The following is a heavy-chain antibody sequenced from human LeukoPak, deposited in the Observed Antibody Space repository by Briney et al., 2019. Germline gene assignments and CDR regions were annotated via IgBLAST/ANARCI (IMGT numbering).Heavy chain of an antibody. CDR2: IFYSGST. CDR3: ASGPYPAAGTDHQFDY. CDR1: GASISSYY. Sequence: PSETLSLTCTVSGASISSYYWSWIRQPPRKGLEWIGYIFYSGSTNYNPSLKSRVTISVDTSKNQFSLKLSSMTAADTAVYYCASGPYPAAGTDHQFDYWGQGTLVTVSS. D-gene: IGHD6-13*01. J-gene: IGHJ4*02. V-gene: IGHV4-59*01.